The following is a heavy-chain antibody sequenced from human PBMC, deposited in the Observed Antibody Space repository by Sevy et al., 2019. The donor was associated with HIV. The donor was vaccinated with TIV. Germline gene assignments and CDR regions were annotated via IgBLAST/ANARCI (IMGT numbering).Heavy chain of an antibody. CDR1: GDSMNSATYS. CDR2: VYFSGGI. J-gene: IGHJ3*01. V-gene: IGHV4-30-2*01. CDR3: ARADAFGLLKNVFDL. D-gene: IGHD2-21*01. Sequence: SETLSLTCEVSGDSMNSATYSWSWIRQPPGGGLEWIGYVYFSGGIYYNPSLESRVTISVDRSRNDFSLKLTSVTSADTAVYYCARADAFGLLKNVFDLWGQGTTVTVSS.